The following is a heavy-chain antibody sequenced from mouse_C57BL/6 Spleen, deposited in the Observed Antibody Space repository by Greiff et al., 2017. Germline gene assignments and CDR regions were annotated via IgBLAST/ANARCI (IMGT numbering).Heavy chain of an antibody. D-gene: IGHD2-5*01. J-gene: IGHJ3*01. CDR3: ARDAYYSTSWFAY. V-gene: IGHV5-17*01. CDR1: GFTFSDYG. CDR2: ISSGSSTI. Sequence: EVKLMEFGGGLVKPGGSLKLSCAAPGFTFSDYGMHWVRPAPEKGLEWVAYISSGSSTIYYADTAKGRFPISRDNAKNTLFLQMTSLRSEDTAMYYCARDAYYSTSWFAYWGQGTLVTVSA.